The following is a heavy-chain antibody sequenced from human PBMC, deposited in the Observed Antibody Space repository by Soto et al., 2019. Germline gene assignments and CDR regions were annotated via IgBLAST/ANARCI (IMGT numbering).Heavy chain of an antibody. V-gene: IGHV4-34*01. CDR3: ARGRRIQLCFKFDY. Sequence: LSRTCAVYGGSFSGYYWSWVRQPPGKGLEWIGAINHSGTTNYNPSLKSRVTISVGTSKNPFSLKLSSVTAADTAVYYCARGRRIQLCFKFDYRGQGTLVTVAS. CDR1: GGSFSGYY. J-gene: IGHJ4*02. CDR2: INHSGTT. D-gene: IGHD5-18*01.